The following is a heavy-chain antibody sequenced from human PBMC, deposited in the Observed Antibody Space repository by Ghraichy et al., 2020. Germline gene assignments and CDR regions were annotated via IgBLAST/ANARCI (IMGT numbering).Heavy chain of an antibody. Sequence: GGSLRLSCAASGFTFSGSAMHWVRQASGKGLEWVGRIRSKANSYATAYAASVKGRFTISRDDSKNTAYLQMNSLKTEDTAVYYCTLRPYSSSSELNTDAFDIWGQGTMVTVSS. CDR1: GFTFSGSA. J-gene: IGHJ3*02. D-gene: IGHD6-13*01. CDR2: IRSKANSYAT. CDR3: TLRPYSSSSELNTDAFDI. V-gene: IGHV3-73*01.